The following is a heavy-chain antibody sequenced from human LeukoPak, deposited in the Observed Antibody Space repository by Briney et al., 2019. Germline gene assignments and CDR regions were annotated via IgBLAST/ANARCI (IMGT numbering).Heavy chain of an antibody. CDR2: ISYDGSNK. CDR3: ARSLGGYYYYYYGMDV. V-gene: IGHV3-30-3*01. D-gene: IGHD3-16*01. CDR1: GFTFSSYA. Sequence: GGSLRLSCAASGFTFSSYAMHWVRQAPGKGLEWVAVISYDGSNKYYADSVKGRFTISRDNAKNSLYLQMNSLRAEDTAVYYCARSLGGYYYYYYGMDVWGQGTTVTVSS. J-gene: IGHJ6*02.